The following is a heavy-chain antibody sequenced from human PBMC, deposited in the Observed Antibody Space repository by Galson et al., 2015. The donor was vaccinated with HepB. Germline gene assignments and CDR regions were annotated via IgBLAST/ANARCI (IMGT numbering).Heavy chain of an antibody. J-gene: IGHJ4*02. V-gene: IGHV2-5*02. Sequence: PALVKPTQTLTLTCTFSGFSLSTSGVGVGWIRQPPGKALEWLALIYWDDDKRYSPSLKSRLTITKDTSKNQVVLTMTNMDPVDTATYYCAREDYYDSSGHTSTLDYWGQGTLVTVSS. CDR3: AREDYYDSSGHTSTLDY. CDR2: IYWDDDK. CDR1: GFSLSTSGVG. D-gene: IGHD3-22*01.